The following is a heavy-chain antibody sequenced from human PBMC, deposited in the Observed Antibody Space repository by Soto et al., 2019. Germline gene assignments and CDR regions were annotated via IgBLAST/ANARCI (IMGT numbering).Heavy chain of an antibody. J-gene: IGHJ4*02. CDR2: IYSGGST. CDR1: GFTVSTKY. CDR3: ARDPWAADY. D-gene: IGHD3-16*01. Sequence: GGSLRLSCAASGFTVSTKYMSWVRQAPGKGLDWVSVIYSGGSTFYADSVRGRFTISRDNSKNTVNLQMNSLRAEDTAVYYCARDPWAADYWGQGTLVTVSS. V-gene: IGHV3-66*01.